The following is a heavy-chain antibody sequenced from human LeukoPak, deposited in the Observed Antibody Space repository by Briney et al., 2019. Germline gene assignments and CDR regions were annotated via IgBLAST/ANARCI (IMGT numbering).Heavy chain of an antibody. CDR2: ISSDGSKN. J-gene: IGHJ4*02. V-gene: IGHV3-30*18. CDR1: GFTFTNYA. CDR3: VKGLVQTTMSYSVDY. Sequence: GGSLRLSCAASGFTFTNYAMHWVRQTPGKGLEWVALISSDGSKNIYADPVKGRFTVSRDNSKNTLYLQMNSLRAEDTAVYYCVKGLVQTTMSYSVDYWGQGALVTVSS. D-gene: IGHD1-1*01.